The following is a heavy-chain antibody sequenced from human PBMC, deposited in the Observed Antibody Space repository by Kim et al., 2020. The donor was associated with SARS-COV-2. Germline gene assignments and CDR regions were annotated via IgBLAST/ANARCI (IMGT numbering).Heavy chain of an antibody. J-gene: IGHJ3*02. Sequence: KRRVTISVDTSKNQFSLKLSSVTAADTAVYYCARRGNRQKGGARGAFDIWGQGTMVTVSS. CDR3: ARRGNRQKGGARGAFDI. V-gene: IGHV4-39*01. D-gene: IGHD3-16*01.